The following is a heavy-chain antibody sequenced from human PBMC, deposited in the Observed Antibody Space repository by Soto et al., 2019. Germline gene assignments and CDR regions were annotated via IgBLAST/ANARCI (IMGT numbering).Heavy chain of an antibody. J-gene: IGHJ4*02. Sequence: GGSLRLSCSASGFPFGSHAMSWVRQAPGKGLEWVSLVSGNGGTTNYADAVTGRFTISRDNSQKTLYLQMNSLRAEDTAIYYCAKGKAHTLFGVYTLFDDWGQGTLVTVAS. D-gene: IGHD3-3*01. CDR3: AKGKAHTLFGVYTLFDD. CDR1: GFPFGSHA. CDR2: VSGNGGTT. V-gene: IGHV3-23*01.